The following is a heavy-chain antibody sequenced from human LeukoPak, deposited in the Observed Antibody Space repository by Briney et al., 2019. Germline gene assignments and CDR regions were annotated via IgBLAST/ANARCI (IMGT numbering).Heavy chain of an antibody. J-gene: IGHJ6*02. CDR3: ARYASPLEGMDV. Sequence: GGSLRLSCTASQFTFSSYWMNWVRQAPGKGLEWVANINQDGREKNYVDSVKGRFTISRDKAKDSLYLQMNSRRAGDTAVYYCARYASPLEGMDVWGQGTTVTVSS. CDR1: QFTFSSYW. CDR2: INQDGREK. V-gene: IGHV3-7*04.